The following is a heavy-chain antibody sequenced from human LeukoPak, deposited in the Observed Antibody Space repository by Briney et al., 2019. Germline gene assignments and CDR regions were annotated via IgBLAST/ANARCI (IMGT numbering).Heavy chain of an antibody. Sequence: PGESLQISCKGSGYSFTNSWIGWVRQMPGKGLEWMGIIYPGDSDTRYSPSFQGQVTISADKSISTAYLQWRSLKASDTALYYCARGFDYLDYWGQGTLVTVSS. J-gene: IGHJ4*02. CDR3: ARGFDYLDY. CDR2: IYPGDSDT. CDR1: GYSFTNSW. V-gene: IGHV5-51*01.